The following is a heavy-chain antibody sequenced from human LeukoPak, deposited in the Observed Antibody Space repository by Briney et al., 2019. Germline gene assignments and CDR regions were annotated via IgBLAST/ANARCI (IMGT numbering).Heavy chain of an antibody. Sequence: GGSLRLSCAAAGFSLSNSAMRWVRQAAGKGLEWVANINLDGTEEHYVDSSLKGRFTISRDNAKSSLYLQMNSLRVEDTAVYFCASGRHDFLYWGQGALVTVSS. J-gene: IGHJ4*02. V-gene: IGHV3-7*01. D-gene: IGHD3/OR15-3a*01. CDR3: ASGRHDFLY. CDR1: GFSLSNSA. CDR2: INLDGTEE.